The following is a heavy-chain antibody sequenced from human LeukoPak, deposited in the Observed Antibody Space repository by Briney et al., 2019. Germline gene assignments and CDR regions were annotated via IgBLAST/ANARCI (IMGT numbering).Heavy chain of an antibody. Sequence: PGGSLRLSCAASGFTFSDYYMSWIRQAPGKGLEWVSYISSSGSTIYYADSVKGRFTISRDNAKNSLYLQMNSLRAEDTAVYYCATSSGSGIFYGMDVWGQGTTVTVSS. CDR1: GFTFSDYY. J-gene: IGHJ6*02. CDR2: ISSSGSTI. D-gene: IGHD3-10*01. CDR3: ATSSGSGIFYGMDV. V-gene: IGHV3-11*04.